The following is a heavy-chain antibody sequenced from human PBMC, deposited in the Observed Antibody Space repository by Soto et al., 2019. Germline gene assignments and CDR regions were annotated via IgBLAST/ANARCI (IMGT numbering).Heavy chain of an antibody. J-gene: IGHJ6*02. D-gene: IGHD6-6*01. V-gene: IGHV3-21*01. CDR2: ISSSSSYI. CDR3: AKAARPYYYYGMDV. Sequence: GGSLRLSCAASGFTFSSYSMNWVRQAPGKGLEWVSSISSSSSYIYYADSVKGRFTISRDNAKNSLYLQMNSLRAEDTAVYYCAKAARPYYYYGMDVWGQGTTVTVS. CDR1: GFTFSSYS.